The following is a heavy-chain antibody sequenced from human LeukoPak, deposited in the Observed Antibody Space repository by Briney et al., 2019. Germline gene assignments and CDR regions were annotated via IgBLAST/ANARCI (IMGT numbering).Heavy chain of an antibody. V-gene: IGHV3-21*01. CDR1: GFTFSSYS. CDR3: ARSDYVWGSYRYLLDY. J-gene: IGHJ4*02. Sequence: GGSLRLSCAASGFTFSSYSMNWVRQAPGKGLEWVSSISSSSSYIYYADSVKGRFTISRDNAKNSLYLQMNSLRAEDTAVYYCARSDYVWGSYRYLLDYWGQGTLVTVSS. D-gene: IGHD3-16*02. CDR2: ISSSSSYI.